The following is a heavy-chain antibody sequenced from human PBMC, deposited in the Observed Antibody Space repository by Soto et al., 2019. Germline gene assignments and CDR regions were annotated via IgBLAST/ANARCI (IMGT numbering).Heavy chain of an antibody. D-gene: IGHD1-26*01. V-gene: IGHV3-53*04. CDR3: ARAVTLGKSYGMDV. J-gene: IGHJ6*02. Sequence: EVQLVESGGGLVQPGGSLRLSCAASGFTVSSNYMSWVRQAPGKGLEWVSVIYSGGSTYYVDSVKGRFTISRHNSKNTLYLQMNSLSAEDTAVYYCARAVTLGKSYGMDVWGQGTTVTVSS. CDR1: GFTVSSNY. CDR2: IYSGGST.